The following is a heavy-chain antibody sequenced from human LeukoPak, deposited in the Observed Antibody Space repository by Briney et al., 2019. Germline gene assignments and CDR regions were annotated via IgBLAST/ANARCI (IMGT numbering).Heavy chain of an antibody. V-gene: IGHV1-2*02. CDR2: INPNSGGT. CDR3: ARAPNIIGYCSSTSCFTAYFDY. Sequence: ASVKVPCKASGYTFTGYYMHWVRQAPGQGLEWMGWINPNSGGTNYAQKFQGRVTMTRDTSISTAYMELSRLRSDDTAVYYCARAPNIIGYCSSTSCFTAYFDYWGQGTLVTVSS. CDR1: GYTFTGYY. D-gene: IGHD2-2*01. J-gene: IGHJ4*02.